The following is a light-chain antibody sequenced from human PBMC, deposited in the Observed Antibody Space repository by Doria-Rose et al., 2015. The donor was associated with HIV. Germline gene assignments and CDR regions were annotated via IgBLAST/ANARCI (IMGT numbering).Light chain of an antibody. Sequence: QSALIQPASVSGSPGQSITISCTGTSSDVGSYNDVSWYQQYPGKAPKVMIYEVNKLPSGVSNRFSGSKSGTSASLAITGLRAEDEADYYCQSYDNSLSGLWVFGGGTKLTVL. CDR1: SSDVGSYND. CDR2: EVN. CDR3: QSYDNSLSGLWV. V-gene: IGLV2-23*02. J-gene: IGLJ3*02.